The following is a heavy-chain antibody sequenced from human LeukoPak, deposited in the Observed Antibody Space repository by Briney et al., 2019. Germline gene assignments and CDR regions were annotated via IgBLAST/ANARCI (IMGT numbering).Heavy chain of an antibody. CDR1: GFTFSSYS. J-gene: IGHJ5*02. CDR2: ISSSSSYI. CDR3: ARLSGGYSYGYVRENWFDP. V-gene: IGHV3-21*01. D-gene: IGHD5-18*01. Sequence: PGGSLRLSCAASGFTFSSYSMNWVRQAPGKGLEWASSISSSSSYIYYADSVKGRFTISRDNAKNSLYLQMNSLRAEDTAVYYCARLSGGYSYGYVRENWFDPWGQGTLVTVSS.